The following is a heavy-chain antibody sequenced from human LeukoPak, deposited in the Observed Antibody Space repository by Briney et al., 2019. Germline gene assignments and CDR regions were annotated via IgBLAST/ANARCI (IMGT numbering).Heavy chain of an antibody. V-gene: IGHV4-59*08. CDR3: ARHWYYYDRSGYSPLDY. J-gene: IGHJ4*02. D-gene: IGHD3-22*01. CDR1: GGSISTYY. Sequence: NPSETLSLTCIASGGSISTYYWSWIRQPPGKGLEWIGYIYSSGMTNYNPSLKSRVTMSLDTSKNQFSLKLSSVTAADTAVYFCARHWYYYDRSGYSPLDYWGQGILVTVSS. CDR2: IYSSGMT.